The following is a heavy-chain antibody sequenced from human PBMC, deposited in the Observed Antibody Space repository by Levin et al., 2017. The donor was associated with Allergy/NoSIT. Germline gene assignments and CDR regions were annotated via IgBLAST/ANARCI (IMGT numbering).Heavy chain of an antibody. CDR3: AKDIAAAGTNY. Sequence: SCAASGFTFSSYGMHWVRQAPGKGLEWVAVISYDGSNKYYADSVKGRFTISRDNSKNTLYLQMNSLRAEDTAVYYCAKDIAAAGTNYWGQGTLVTVSS. V-gene: IGHV3-30*18. CDR1: GFTFSSYG. D-gene: IGHD6-13*01. J-gene: IGHJ4*02. CDR2: ISYDGSNK.